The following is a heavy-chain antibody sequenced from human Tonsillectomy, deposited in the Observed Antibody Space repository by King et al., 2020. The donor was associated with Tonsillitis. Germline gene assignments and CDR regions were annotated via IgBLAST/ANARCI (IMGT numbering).Heavy chain of an antibody. CDR3: AWHFGGFGGDTYPLDY. CDR1: GASINGYY. Sequence: QLQESGPGLVKPSETLSLTCTVSGASINGYYWSWIRQTPGKGLEYIGYIYYTGRTSYNPSLSSRVTMSLDTSKNQFSLRLTSVSAADTAVYYCAWHFGGFGGDTYPLDYWGQGTLVTVAS. J-gene: IGHJ4*02. CDR2: IYYTGRT. V-gene: IGHV4-59*01. D-gene: IGHD2-21*01.